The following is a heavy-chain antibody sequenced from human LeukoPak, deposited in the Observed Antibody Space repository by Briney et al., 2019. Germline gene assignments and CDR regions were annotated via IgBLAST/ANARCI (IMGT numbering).Heavy chain of an antibody. V-gene: IGHV3-7*04. D-gene: IGHD1-14*01. CDR3: VRDTTSNWFDP. CDR1: GFTFSSYW. Sequence: GGSLRLSCAASGFTFSSYWMTWVRHAPGKGLEWVANIKHDGSGKYYVDSVKGRFTISRDNAKNSLLLQMNSLRVEDTAVYHCVRDTTSNWFDPWGQGTLVTVSS. CDR2: IKHDGSGK. J-gene: IGHJ5*02.